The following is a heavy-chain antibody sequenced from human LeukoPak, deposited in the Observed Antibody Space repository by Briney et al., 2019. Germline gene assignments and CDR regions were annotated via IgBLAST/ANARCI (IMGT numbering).Heavy chain of an antibody. CDR2: ISAYNGNT. CDR1: GYTFTGYN. Sequence: ASVKVSCKASGYTFTGYNMHWVRQAPGQGLEWMGWISAYNGNTNYAQKLQGRVTMTTDTSTSTACMELRSLRSDDTAVYYCARDRGLRHGFDPWGQGTLVTVSS. J-gene: IGHJ5*02. V-gene: IGHV1-18*04. CDR3: ARDRGLRHGFDP.